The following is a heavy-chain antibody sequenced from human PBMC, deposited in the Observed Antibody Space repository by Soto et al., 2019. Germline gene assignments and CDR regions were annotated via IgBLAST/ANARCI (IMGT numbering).Heavy chain of an antibody. CDR2: MYHSGST. V-gene: IGHV4-59*01. Sequence: SETLSLTCTVSGGSISSYYWSWIRQPPGRGLEWIGYMYHSGSTNYNPSLKSRVTISIDTSKNQFSLKLTSVTAADTAVYYCARAAPSNYYGLDVWGQGTTVT. CDR1: GGSISSYY. J-gene: IGHJ6*02. CDR3: ARAAPSNYYGLDV.